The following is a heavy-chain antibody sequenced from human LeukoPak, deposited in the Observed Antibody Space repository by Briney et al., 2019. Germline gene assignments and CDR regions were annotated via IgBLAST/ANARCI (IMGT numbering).Heavy chain of an antibody. CDR3: ARGPSGGY. Sequence: KASETLSLTCTVSGGSISSGGYYWSWIRQPPGKGLEWIGEINHSGSTNYNPSLKSRVTISIDTSKNQFSLRLSSVTAADTAVYYCARGPSGGYWGQGTLVTVSS. CDR1: GGSISSGGYY. V-gene: IGHV4-39*07. CDR2: INHSGST. D-gene: IGHD3-10*01. J-gene: IGHJ4*02.